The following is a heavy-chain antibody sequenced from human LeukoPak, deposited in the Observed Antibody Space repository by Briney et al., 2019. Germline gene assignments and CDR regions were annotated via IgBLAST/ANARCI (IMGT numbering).Heavy chain of an antibody. Sequence: ASVKVSCKVSGYTLTELSMHWVRQAPGKGLEWMGGFDPEDGETSYAQKFQGRVTMTEDTSTDTAYMELSSLRSEDTAVYYCATYQVVPAAILLYYFDYWGQGTLVTVSS. J-gene: IGHJ4*02. V-gene: IGHV1-24*01. CDR2: FDPEDGET. CDR3: ATYQVVPAAILLYYFDY. D-gene: IGHD2-2*01. CDR1: GYTLTELS.